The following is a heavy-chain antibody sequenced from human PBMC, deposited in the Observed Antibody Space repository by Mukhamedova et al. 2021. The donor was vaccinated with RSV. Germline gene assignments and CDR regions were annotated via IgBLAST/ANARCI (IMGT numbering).Heavy chain of an antibody. Sequence: QAPGKGLEWVANIKQDGSEKYYVDSVKGRFTISRDNAKNSLYLQMNSLRAEDTAVYYCARRGGKAGEAFDIWGQGTMVTVSS. CDR2: IKQDGSEK. D-gene: IGHD3-10*01. V-gene: IGHV3-7*01. CDR3: ARRGGKAGEAFDI. J-gene: IGHJ3*02.